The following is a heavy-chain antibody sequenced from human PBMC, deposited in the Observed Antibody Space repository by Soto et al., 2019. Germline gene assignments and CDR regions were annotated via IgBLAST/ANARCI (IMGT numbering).Heavy chain of an antibody. Sequence: EVQLVESGGGLIQPGGSLRLACAASGFIVSNYYMSWVRQAPGKGLEWVSVVYSGGTTSYADSVKGRFTISRDNSKNTVYLQMNSLRAEDTAVYYRARDLGRDSNLNWGQGTLVTVSS. V-gene: IGHV3-53*01. CDR2: VYSGGTT. J-gene: IGHJ1*01. D-gene: IGHD4-4*01. CDR3: ARDLGRDSNLN. CDR1: GFIVSNYY.